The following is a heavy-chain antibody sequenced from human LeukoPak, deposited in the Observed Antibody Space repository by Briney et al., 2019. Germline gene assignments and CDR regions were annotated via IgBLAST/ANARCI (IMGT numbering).Heavy chain of an antibody. J-gene: IGHJ6*02. V-gene: IGHV3-23*01. CDR1: GFTFSSYA. CDR3: AKDRGRRWFGELLSHSANYGMDV. Sequence: PGRSLRLSCAASGFTFSSYAMSWVRQAPGKGLEWVSAISGSGGSTYYADSVKGRFTISRDNSKNTLYLQMNSLRAEDTAVYYCAKDRGRRWFGELLSHSANYGMDVWGQGTTVTVSS. D-gene: IGHD3-10*01. CDR2: ISGSGGST.